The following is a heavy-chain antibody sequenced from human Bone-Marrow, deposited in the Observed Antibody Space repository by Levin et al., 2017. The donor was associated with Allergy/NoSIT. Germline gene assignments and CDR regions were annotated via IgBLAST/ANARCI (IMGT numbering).Heavy chain of an antibody. J-gene: IGHJ4*02. CDR1: GFSFRTSGVG. V-gene: IGHV2-5*02. D-gene: IGHD4-17*01. CDR2: IYWDDEK. CDR3: AHSGDYPRLQSFDY. Sequence: SGPTLVKPTQTLTLTCSFSGFSFRTSGVGVGWIRQPPGKALEWLALIYWDDEKHYTPSLTTRLTITKDTSKNQVVLVMTTVNPAASARYYWAHSGDYPRLQSFDYCGQGSLVTVSS.